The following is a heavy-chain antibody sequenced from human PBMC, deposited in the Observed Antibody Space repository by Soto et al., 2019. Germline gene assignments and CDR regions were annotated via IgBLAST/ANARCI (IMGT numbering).Heavy chain of an antibody. CDR3: ARGGTGAHSTGRYDY. V-gene: IGHV1-18*01. Sequence: QVQLVQSGAEVKKPGASVKVSCKASGYSFSTYGISWVRQAPGQGLEWMGWISAYNGNTNYAQNFQGRVAMTTGTSTRIACMDLSSLRSDDTAVYYCARGGTGAHSTGRYDYWGQGTLVTVSS. CDR2: ISAYNGNT. J-gene: IGHJ4*02. D-gene: IGHD6-19*01. CDR1: GYSFSTYG.